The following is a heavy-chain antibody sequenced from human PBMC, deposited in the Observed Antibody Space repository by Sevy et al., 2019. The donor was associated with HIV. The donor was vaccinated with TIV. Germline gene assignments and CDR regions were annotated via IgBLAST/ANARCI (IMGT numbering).Heavy chain of an antibody. D-gene: IGHD3-16*01. V-gene: IGHV3-48*03. CDR3: ARGEWGGVHY. Sequence: GGSLRLSCAASGFTFSTYEMNWVRQAPGKGLEWVSYISSSGSTIYYADSVKGRFTISRDNAKNSLYLKMNSLRAEDTAVYYCARGEWGGVHYWGQGTLVTVSS. J-gene: IGHJ4*02. CDR2: ISSSGSTI. CDR1: GFTFSTYE.